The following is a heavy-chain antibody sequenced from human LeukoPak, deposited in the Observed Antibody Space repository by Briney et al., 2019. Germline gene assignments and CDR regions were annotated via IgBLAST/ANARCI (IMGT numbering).Heavy chain of an antibody. CDR3: AREELGYCSGGSCYTDGMDV. D-gene: IGHD2-15*01. V-gene: IGHV3-53*04. Sequence: GGSLRLSCAASGFTVSSNYMSWVRQAPGKGLERVSVIYSGGSTYYADSVKGRFTISRHNSKNTLYLQMNSLRAEDTAVYYCAREELGYCSGGSCYTDGMDVWGQGTTVTVSS. CDR2: IYSGGST. J-gene: IGHJ6*02. CDR1: GFTVSSNY.